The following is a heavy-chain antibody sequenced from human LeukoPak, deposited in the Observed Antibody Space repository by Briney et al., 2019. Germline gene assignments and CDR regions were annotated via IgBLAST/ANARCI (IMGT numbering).Heavy chain of an antibody. CDR3: ARDYYDSSGQYYFDY. Sequence: ASVKVSCKASGYTFTSYGISWVRQAPGQGLEWMGRISPYNANTDYAQKLQGRVTLTTDTSTSTAYMELRSLRSDDTAVYYCARDYYDSSGQYYFDYWGQGTLFIVSS. V-gene: IGHV1-18*01. J-gene: IGHJ4*02. D-gene: IGHD3-22*01. CDR2: ISPYNANT. CDR1: GYTFTSYG.